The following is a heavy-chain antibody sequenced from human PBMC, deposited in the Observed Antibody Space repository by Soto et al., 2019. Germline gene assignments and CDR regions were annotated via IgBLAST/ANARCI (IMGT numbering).Heavy chain of an antibody. D-gene: IGHD6-13*01. CDR2: IFSNDEK. CDR1: GFSLSNARMG. Sequence: QVTLKESGPVLVKPTETLTLTCTVSGFSLSNARMGVSWIRQPPGKALEWLAHIFSNDEKSYSTSLKSRLTIPKDTSXTQPAXXMTNRDPVDTATYYCARTLFSSSWYRLSRENWFDPWGQGTLVTVSS. V-gene: IGHV2-26*01. J-gene: IGHJ5*02. CDR3: ARTLFSSSWYRLSRENWFDP.